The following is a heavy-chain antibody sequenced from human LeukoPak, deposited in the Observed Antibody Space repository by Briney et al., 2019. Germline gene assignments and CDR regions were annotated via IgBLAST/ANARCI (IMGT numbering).Heavy chain of an antibody. D-gene: IGHD4-17*01. CDR1: GFTLSTYE. J-gene: IGHJ4*02. Sequence: GGSLRLSCAASGFTLSTYELQWARQAPGKGLEWVASIRYDGSNQYYADSVKGRFTISRDNSKSTLYLQMNSLRTDDTTVYYCAKESHDYGDYPLDYWGQGTLVTVSS. CDR2: IRYDGSNQ. V-gene: IGHV3-30*02. CDR3: AKESHDYGDYPLDY.